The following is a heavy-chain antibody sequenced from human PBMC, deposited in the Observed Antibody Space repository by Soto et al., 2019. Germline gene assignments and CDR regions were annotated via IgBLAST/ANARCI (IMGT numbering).Heavy chain of an antibody. CDR1: GFTFSDYY. CDR3: AKASYYDSSGYYSLDAFDI. V-gene: IGHV3-11*04. J-gene: IGHJ3*02. D-gene: IGHD3-22*01. CDR2: ISYDGSNI. Sequence: GGSLRLSCAASGFTFSDYYMSWIRQAPGKGLEWVSSISYDGSNIYYADSVKGRFTISRDNAKNTLYLQMNSLRAEDTAVYYCAKASYYDSSGYYSLDAFDIWGQGTMVTVSS.